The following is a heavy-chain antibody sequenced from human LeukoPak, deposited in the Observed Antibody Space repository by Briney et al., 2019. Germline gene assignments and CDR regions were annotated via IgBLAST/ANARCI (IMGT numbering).Heavy chain of an antibody. D-gene: IGHD1-26*01. CDR3: AKGLRGNYDY. CDR2: ITDNGINT. J-gene: IGHJ4*02. Sequence: PGGSLRLSCAASGFTFNSYAMAWVRQPPEKGLEWVSSITDNGINTYYADSVKGRFTISRDNSKNTLYLQMNSLRAEDTAVYYCAKGLRGNYDYWGQGTLDTVSS. V-gene: IGHV3-23*01. CDR1: GFTFNSYA.